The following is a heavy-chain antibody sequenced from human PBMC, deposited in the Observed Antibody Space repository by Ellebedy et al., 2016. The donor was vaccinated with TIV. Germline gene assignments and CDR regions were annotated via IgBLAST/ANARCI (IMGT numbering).Heavy chain of an antibody. J-gene: IGHJ4*02. CDR3: TRAPDAYNARADY. V-gene: IGHV3-49*03. D-gene: IGHD5-24*01. CDR2: IRSKAYGGTT. CDR1: GFTFGDYA. Sequence: PGGSLRLSCTASGFTFGDYAMSWFRQAPGKGLEWVGFIRSKAYGGTTDYAASVKGRFTISRDDSKSIAYLQMNSLKTEDTAVYYCTRAPDAYNARADYWGQGTLVTVSS.